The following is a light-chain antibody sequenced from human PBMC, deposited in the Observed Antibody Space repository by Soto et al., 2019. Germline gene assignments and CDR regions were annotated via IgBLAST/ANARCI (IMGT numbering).Light chain of an antibody. CDR2: DAS. CDR3: QQYNSYGYT. CDR1: QSISSW. J-gene: IGKJ2*01. Sequence: DIQMTQSPSTLSASVGDRVTITCRASQSISSWLAWYQQKPGKAPKLLIYDASSLESGVPSRFSGSGSGTEFTLNISSLQPDDFATYSCQQYNSYGYTFGQGTKLEIK. V-gene: IGKV1-5*01.